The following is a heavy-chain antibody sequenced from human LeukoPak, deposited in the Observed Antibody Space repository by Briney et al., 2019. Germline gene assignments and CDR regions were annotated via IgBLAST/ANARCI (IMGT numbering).Heavy chain of an antibody. CDR3: AKYRGFGGSYDS. V-gene: IGHV3-23*01. CDR2: IGGTGGNT. J-gene: IGHJ4*02. D-gene: IGHD3-10*01. CDR1: GFPFTSYA. Sequence: TGGSLRLSCAASGFPFTSYAMSWVRQAPGKGLEWVSSIGGTGGNTYYADSVKGRFTISRDNSKNTLYLQMNSLRAEDTAVYYCAKYRGFGGSYDSWGQGTLVTVSS.